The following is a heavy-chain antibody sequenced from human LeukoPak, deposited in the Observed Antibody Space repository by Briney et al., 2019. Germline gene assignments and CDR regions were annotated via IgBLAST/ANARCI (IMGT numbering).Heavy chain of an antibody. CDR3: ARRSVVTAPDAFDI. V-gene: IGHV3-21*01. CDR2: ISSSSSYI. J-gene: IGHJ3*02. D-gene: IGHD2-21*02. Sequence: GGSLRLSCAASGFTFSSYSMNWVRQAPGKGLEWVSSISSSSSYIYYADSVKGRFTISRDNAKNSLYLQMNSLRAEDTAVYYCARRSVVTAPDAFDIWGQGTMVTVSS. CDR1: GFTFSSYS.